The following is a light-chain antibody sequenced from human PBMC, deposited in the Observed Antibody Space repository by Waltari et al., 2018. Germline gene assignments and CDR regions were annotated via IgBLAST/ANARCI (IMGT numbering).Light chain of an antibody. J-gene: IGKJ5*01. V-gene: IGKV1-5*03. Sequence: DIQMTQSPSTLSASVGGRVTITCRASQSISDWLAWYQQKPGKAPKLLIYKASSLESGVPSRFSGSGSGTEFTLTISSLQPDDFATYYCQPYNSYSIMFGQGTRLEIK. CDR2: KAS. CDR3: QPYNSYSIM. CDR1: QSISDW.